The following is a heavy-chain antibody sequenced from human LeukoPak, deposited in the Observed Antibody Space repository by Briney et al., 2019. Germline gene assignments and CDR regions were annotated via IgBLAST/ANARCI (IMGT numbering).Heavy chain of an antibody. V-gene: IGHV4-4*07. J-gene: IGHJ5*02. CDR2: IYTSGST. CDR1: GGSISSYY. CDR3: ARDRGGDIVVVPAAYNWFDP. D-gene: IGHD2-2*01. Sequence: SETLSLTCTVSGGSISSYYWSWIRQPAGKGLEWIGRIYTSGSTNYNPSLKSRVTMSVDTSKNQFSLKLSSVTAADTAVYYCARDRGGDIVVVPAAYNWFDPWGQGTLVTVSS.